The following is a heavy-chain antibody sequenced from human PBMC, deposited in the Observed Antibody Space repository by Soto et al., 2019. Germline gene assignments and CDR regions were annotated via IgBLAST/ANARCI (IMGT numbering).Heavy chain of an antibody. CDR1: GYTFTSYG. Sequence: PSVKVSCKASGYTFTSYGISWVRQAPGQGLEWMGWISAYNGNTNYAQKLQGRVTMTTDTSTSTAYMELRSLRSDDTAVYYCARSSTIFGTRNYYYGMDVWGQGTTVTVSS. CDR2: ISAYNGNT. D-gene: IGHD3-3*01. V-gene: IGHV1-18*01. CDR3: ARSSTIFGTRNYYYGMDV. J-gene: IGHJ6*02.